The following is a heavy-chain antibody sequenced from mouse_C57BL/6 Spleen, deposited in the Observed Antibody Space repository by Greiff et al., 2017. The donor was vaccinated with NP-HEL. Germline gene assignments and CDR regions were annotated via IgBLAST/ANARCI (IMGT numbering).Heavy chain of an antibody. V-gene: IGHV1-4*01. CDR2: INPSSGYT. Sequence: VQLQQSGAELVRPGASVKMSCKASGYTFTSYTMHWVKQRPGQGLEWIGDINPSSGYTKYNQKFKDKATLTADKSSSTAYMQLSSLTSEDSAVYYGARCPITTVEANFDYWGQGTTLTVSS. D-gene: IGHD1-1*01. CDR1: GYTFTSYT. J-gene: IGHJ2*01. CDR3: ARCPITTVEANFDY.